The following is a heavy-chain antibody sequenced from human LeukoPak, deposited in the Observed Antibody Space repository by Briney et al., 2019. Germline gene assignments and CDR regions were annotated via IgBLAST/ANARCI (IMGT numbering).Heavy chain of an antibody. V-gene: IGHV3-7*03. J-gene: IGHJ6*04. CDR1: GFTFSSYW. D-gene: IGHD2-2*01. CDR3: ARDDVVVPAAMYYYYGMDV. CDR2: IKQDGSEK. Sequence: HGGSLRLSCAASGFTFSSYWMSWVRQAPGKGLEWVANIKQDGSEKYYVDSVKGRFTISRDNAKNSLYLQMNSLRAEDTAVYYCARDDVVVPAAMYYYYGMDVWGKGTTVTVSS.